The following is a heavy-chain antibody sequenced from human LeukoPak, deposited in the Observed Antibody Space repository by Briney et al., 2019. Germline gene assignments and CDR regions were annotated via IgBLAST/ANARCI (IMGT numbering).Heavy chain of an antibody. V-gene: IGHV4-61*02. CDR2: IFPGGNT. J-gene: IGHJ3*02. D-gene: IGHD2-15*01. CDR1: GGSVSSGTYY. CDR3: ARDLLGYCSGGSCHRDAFDI. Sequence: PSQTLSLTCTVSGGSVSSGTYYWNWMRQPAGKGLEWIVRIFPGGNTYFNPSLKSRVAISVDSSKNQFSLTLSSVTAADTAVYYCARDLLGYCSGGSCHRDAFDIWGQGTMVTVSS.